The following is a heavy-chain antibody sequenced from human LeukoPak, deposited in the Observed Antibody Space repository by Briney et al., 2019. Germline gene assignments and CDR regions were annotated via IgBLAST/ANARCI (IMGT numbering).Heavy chain of an antibody. V-gene: IGHV3-23*01. CDR1: GFTFSSYA. CDR3: AKKPSSGYYYIDY. CDR2: ISDSGGST. J-gene: IGHJ4*02. D-gene: IGHD3-22*01. Sequence: GGSLRLSCAASGFTFSSYAMSWVRQAPGKRLEWVSTISDSGGSTYYADSVKGRFTISRDNSKNTLYLQMNSLRAEDTAVYCCAKKPSSGYYYIDYWGQGTLVTVSS.